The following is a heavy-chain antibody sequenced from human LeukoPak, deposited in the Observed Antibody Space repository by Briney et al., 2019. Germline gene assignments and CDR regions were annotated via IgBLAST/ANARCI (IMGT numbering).Heavy chain of an antibody. V-gene: IGHV1-18*01. CDR1: GYTFTSYG. D-gene: IGHD2-2*01. Sequence: ASVKVSCKASGYTFTSYGISWVRQDPRHGLEWMGWISAYNGNTNYAQKLQGRVTMTTDTSTSTAYMDLRSLRSDDTAVYYCASLFSGYCSSTSCPSDYWGQGTLVTVSS. CDR2: ISAYNGNT. CDR3: ASLFSGYCSSTSCPSDY. J-gene: IGHJ4*02.